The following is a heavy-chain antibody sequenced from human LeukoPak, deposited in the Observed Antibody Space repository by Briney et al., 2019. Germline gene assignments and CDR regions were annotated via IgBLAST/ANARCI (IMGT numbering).Heavy chain of an antibody. J-gene: IGHJ6*02. CDR1: GFTVSSNY. V-gene: IGHV3-53*01. D-gene: IGHD6-6*01. Sequence: PGGSLRLSCAASGFTVSSNYMSWVRQAPGKGLEWVSVIYSGGSTYYADSVKGRFTISRDNSKNTLYLQMNSLRAEDTAVYYCARIPYSSSSLGHYYYYGMDVWGQGTTVTVSS. CDR3: ARIPYSSSSLGHYYYYGMDV. CDR2: IYSGGST.